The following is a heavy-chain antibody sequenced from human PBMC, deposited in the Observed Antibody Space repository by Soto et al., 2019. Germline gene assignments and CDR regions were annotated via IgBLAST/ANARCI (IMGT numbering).Heavy chain of an antibody. J-gene: IGHJ4*02. CDR2: ISGSGGST. Sequence: XGSLRLACAASGFTFSSSAMTWVRQAPGKGLEWVSAISGSGGSTYNADFVKGRFTISRDNSKNTLYLQMNSLRAEDTAVYYCAKGSAHYYDSSGYYYWGQGTLVTVSS. CDR1: GFTFSSSA. D-gene: IGHD3-22*01. V-gene: IGHV3-23*01. CDR3: AKGSAHYYDSSGYYY.